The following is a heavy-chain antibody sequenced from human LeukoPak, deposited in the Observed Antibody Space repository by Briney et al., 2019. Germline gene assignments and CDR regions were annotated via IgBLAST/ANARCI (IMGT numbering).Heavy chain of an antibody. J-gene: IGHJ3*02. CDR3: ARERMVPYSSSWYGAFDI. CDR2: CSAYNGNT. V-gene: IGHV1-18*01. CDR1: GYTFTSYG. Sequence: SVTVSFKASGYTFTSYGRSWVRQAPGQGLEWIGWCSAYNGNTNYAQKLQGRVIMTTDTSTSTAYMELRSLRSDDTAVYYCARERMVPYSSSWYGAFDIWGQGTMVTVSS. D-gene: IGHD6-13*01.